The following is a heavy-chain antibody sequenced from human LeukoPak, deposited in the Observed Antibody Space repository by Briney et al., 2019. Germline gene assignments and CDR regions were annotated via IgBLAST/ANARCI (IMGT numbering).Heavy chain of an antibody. CDR3: ARDRWQNWFDP. CDR1: GGSISNSY. J-gene: IGHJ5*02. CDR2: IYYSGGT. V-gene: IGHV4-59*01. D-gene: IGHD3-16*02. Sequence: SETLSLTCTVSGGSISNSYWSWIRQPPGKGLEWIGYIYYSGGTNYNPSLKSRVTISVDTSKNQFSLKLGSMTAADTAVYYCARDRWQNWFDPWGQGTLVTVSS.